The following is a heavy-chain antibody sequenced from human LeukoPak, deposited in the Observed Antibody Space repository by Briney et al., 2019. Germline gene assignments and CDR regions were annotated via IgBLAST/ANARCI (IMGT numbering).Heavy chain of an antibody. Sequence: SETLSLTCTVSGGSISSYYWTWIRQPAGEGLEWIGRMYASGSTNYNPSLKSRVTMSVDTSKNQFSLKLRSVTAADTAMYYCARALVPYYDILTGYYKHPIDAFDIWGQGTMVTVSS. CDR1: GGSISSYY. CDR2: MYASGST. CDR3: ARALVPYYDILTGYYKHPIDAFDI. V-gene: IGHV4-4*07. J-gene: IGHJ3*02. D-gene: IGHD3-9*01.